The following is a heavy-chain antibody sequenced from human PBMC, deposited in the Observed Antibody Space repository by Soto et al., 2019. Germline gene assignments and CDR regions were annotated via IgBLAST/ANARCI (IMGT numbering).Heavy chain of an antibody. D-gene: IGHD2-2*01. CDR1: GGTFSSYA. CDR2: IIPIFGTA. J-gene: IGHJ6*02. CDR3: ARVRRGPTIYYYYYGMDV. Sequence: QVQLVQSGAEVKKPGASVKVSCKASGGTFSSYAISWVRQAPGQGLEWMVGIIPIFGTANYAQKFQGRVTITADEATSTAYMELSSLRSEDTAVYYCARVRRGPTIYYYYYGMDVWGQGTTVTVSS. V-gene: IGHV1-69*01.